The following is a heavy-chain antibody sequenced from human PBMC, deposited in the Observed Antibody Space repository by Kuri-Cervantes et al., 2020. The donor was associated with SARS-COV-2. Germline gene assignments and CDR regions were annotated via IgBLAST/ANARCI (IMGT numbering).Heavy chain of an antibody. J-gene: IGHJ4*02. CDR3: AKDPHGVVVVVAAIDQ. Sequence: GGSLRLSCAASGFTFNRFAIQWVRQAPGKGLEWVAVVSYDGSNKYYADSVKGRFTISRDNSKNTLYLQMNSLRAEDTAVYYCAKDPHGVVVVVAAIDQWGQGTLVTVSS. V-gene: IGHV3-30-3*01. CDR2: VSYDGSNK. D-gene: IGHD2-15*01. CDR1: GFTFNRFA.